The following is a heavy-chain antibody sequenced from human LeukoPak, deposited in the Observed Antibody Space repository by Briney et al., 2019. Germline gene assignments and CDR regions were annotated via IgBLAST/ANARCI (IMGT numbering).Heavy chain of an antibody. CDR3: ATCSSTSCYFRANWFDP. V-gene: IGHV1-2*02. CDR2: INPNSGGT. Sequence: ASVKVSCKASGYTFTGYYMHWVRQAPGQGPEWMGWINPNSGGTNYAQKFQGRVTMTRDTPISTAYMELSRLRSDDTAVYYCATCSSTSCYFRANWFDPWGQGTLVTVSS. CDR1: GYTFTGYY. J-gene: IGHJ5*02. D-gene: IGHD2-2*01.